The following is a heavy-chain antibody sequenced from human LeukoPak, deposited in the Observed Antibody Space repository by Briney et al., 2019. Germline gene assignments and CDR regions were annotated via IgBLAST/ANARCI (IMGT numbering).Heavy chain of an antibody. V-gene: IGHV5-51*01. D-gene: IGHD3-10*01. CDR2: IYPGDSDT. Sequence: GESLKISCKGSGYSFTSSWIGWVGQMPGKGLEWMGIIYPGDSDTRYSPSFQGQVTISTDKSISTAYLQWSSLKASDSAMYYCATNTMFRGIHAFDIWGQGTMVTVSS. CDR1: GYSFTSSW. J-gene: IGHJ3*02. CDR3: ATNTMFRGIHAFDI.